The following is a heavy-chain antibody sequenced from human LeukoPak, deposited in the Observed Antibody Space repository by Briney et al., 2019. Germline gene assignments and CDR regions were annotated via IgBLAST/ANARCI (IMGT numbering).Heavy chain of an antibody. D-gene: IGHD3-10*01. V-gene: IGHV3-48*02. CDR3: ARDRGSGSYYNDAVDY. CDR1: GFTFSSYS. J-gene: IGHJ4*02. Sequence: GGPLRLSRAASGFTFSSYSMNWVRQAPGKGLEGVSYISSSSSMIYYADSVKGRFTISRDNAKNSLYLQMKSLRDEDTAIYYCARDRGSGSYYNDAVDYWGQGTLVTVSS. CDR2: ISSSSSMI.